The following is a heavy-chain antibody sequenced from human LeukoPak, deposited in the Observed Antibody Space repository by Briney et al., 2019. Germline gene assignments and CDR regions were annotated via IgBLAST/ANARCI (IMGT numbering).Heavy chain of an antibody. CDR2: IYYSGST. Sequence: SETQSLTCTVSGGSISSYYWSWIRQPPGKGLEWIGYIYYSGSTNYNPSLKSRVTISVDTSKNQFSLKLSSVTAADTAVYHCVRDRERSAGKPQYYFDYWGQGTLVTVSS. V-gene: IGHV4-59*01. CDR1: GGSISSYY. CDR3: VRDRERSAGKPQYYFDY. D-gene: IGHD6-19*01. J-gene: IGHJ4*02.